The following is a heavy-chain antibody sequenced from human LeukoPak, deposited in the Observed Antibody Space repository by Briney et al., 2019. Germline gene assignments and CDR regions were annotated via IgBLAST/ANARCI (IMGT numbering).Heavy chain of an antibody. CDR1: GSTFSSYS. J-gene: IGHJ4*02. CDR2: ISSSSSTT. CDR3: ATVVVMDTSY. Sequence: GGSLRLSCVSTGSTFSSYSMNWVRRAPGKGLEWVSYISSSSSTTNYADSVKGRFTISRDNAKKSVYLQMNSLRAEDTAVYYCATVVVMDTSYWGQGTLVIVSS. D-gene: IGHD2-15*01. V-gene: IGHV3-48*01.